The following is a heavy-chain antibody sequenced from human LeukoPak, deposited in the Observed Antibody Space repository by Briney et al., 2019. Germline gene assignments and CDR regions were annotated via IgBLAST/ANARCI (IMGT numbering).Heavy chain of an antibody. J-gene: IGHJ5*02. CDR2: INPNSGGT. V-gene: IGHV1-2*02. CDR1: GYTFTGYY. D-gene: IGHD6-13*01. CDR3: ARATHLIAAANNWFDP. Sequence: ASVTVSCKASGYTFTGYYMHWGRQGPGQGLEWMGWINPNSGGTNYAQKFQGRVTMTRDTSISTAYMELSRLRSDDTAVYYCARATHLIAAANNWFDPWGQGTLVTVSS.